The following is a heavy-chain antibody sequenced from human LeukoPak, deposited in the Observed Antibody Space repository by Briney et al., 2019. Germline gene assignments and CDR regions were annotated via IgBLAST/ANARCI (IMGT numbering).Heavy chain of an antibody. V-gene: IGHV3-11*04. CDR1: GFTFSDYY. Sequence: PGGSLRLSCAASGFTFSDYYTSWIRQAPGKGLEWVSYISSSGSTIYYADSVKGRFTISRDNAKNSLYLQMNSLRAEDTAVYYCARGEYYYDSSGSGIKTFDYWGQGTLVTVSS. CDR3: ARGEYYYDSSGSGIKTFDY. CDR2: ISSSGSTI. D-gene: IGHD3-22*01. J-gene: IGHJ4*02.